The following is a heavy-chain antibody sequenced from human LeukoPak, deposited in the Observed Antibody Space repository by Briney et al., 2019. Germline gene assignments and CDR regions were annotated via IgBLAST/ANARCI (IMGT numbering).Heavy chain of an antibody. CDR2: IISGSGGST. V-gene: IGHV3-23*01. D-gene: IGHD1-20*01. J-gene: IGHJ4*02. CDR3: AKDRNWNDYTPVLWPPDY. Sequence: GGSLRLSCAASGFTFSSYAMSWVRQAPGKGLEWVSAIISGSGGSTEYADSVKGRFTISRDNSKNTLYLQMNSLRAEDTAVYYCAKDRNWNDYTPVLWPPDYWGQGTLVTVSS. CDR1: GFTFSSYA.